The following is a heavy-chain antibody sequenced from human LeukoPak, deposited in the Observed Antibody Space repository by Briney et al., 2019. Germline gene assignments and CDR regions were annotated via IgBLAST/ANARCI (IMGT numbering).Heavy chain of an antibody. CDR3: ARDVASLYYFDY. D-gene: IGHD2-15*01. J-gene: IGHJ4*02. V-gene: IGHV4-38-2*02. Sequence: SETLSLTCSVSDYSIRDGYYWGWVRQSPGKGLEWIGSIFHSGRTSYNPSLKSRVTLSVDTSKNQFSLKLNSVAAADTAIYYCARDVASLYYFDYWGQGTLVTVSS. CDR2: IFHSGRT. CDR1: DYSIRDGYY.